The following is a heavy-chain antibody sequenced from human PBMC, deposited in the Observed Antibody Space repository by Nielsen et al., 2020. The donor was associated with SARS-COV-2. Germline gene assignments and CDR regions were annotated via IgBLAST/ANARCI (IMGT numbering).Heavy chain of an antibody. CDR2: NSGRGDII. CDR1: GFTFSDYY. V-gene: IGHV3-11*01. D-gene: IGHD3-16*01. CDR3: ARGGGGMDV. Sequence: GESLKISCVASGFTFSDYYMTWIRQAPGKGLEWVSYNSGRGDIIFYTDSVEGRFTISRDNAKNSLYLQMNSLRAEDTAVYYCARGGGGMDVWGQGTTVTVSS. J-gene: IGHJ6*02.